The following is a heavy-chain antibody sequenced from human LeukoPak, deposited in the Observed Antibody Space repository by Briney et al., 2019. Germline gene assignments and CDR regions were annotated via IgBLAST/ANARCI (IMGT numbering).Heavy chain of an antibody. CDR1: GFTFSDYY. V-gene: IGHV3-11*04. J-gene: IGHJ6*03. CDR3: ATRTDCSSTSCYLYYYYYMDV. Sequence: PGGSLRLSCAASGFTFSDYYMSWIRQAPWKGLEWVSYISSSGSTIYYADSVKGRFTISRDNAKNSLYLQMNSLRAEDTAVYYCATRTDCSSTSCYLYYYYYMDVWGKGTTVTVSS. CDR2: ISSSGSTI. D-gene: IGHD2-2*01.